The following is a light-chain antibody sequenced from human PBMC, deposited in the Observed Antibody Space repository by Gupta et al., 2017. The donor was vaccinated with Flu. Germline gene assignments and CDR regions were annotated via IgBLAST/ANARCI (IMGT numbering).Light chain of an antibody. Sequence: SXLTQXPXXXAAPGQXVTISXSGSSSNIGTKDLSWYQQLPGAAPKLLIYRNNKRPSGIPDRFSGSKSGSSATLDITGLQTGDEADYYCGTCDISLNVVVFGGGTQLTVL. CDR2: RNN. J-gene: IGLJ2*01. V-gene: IGLV1-51*02. CDR1: SSNIGTKD. CDR3: GTCDISLNVVV.